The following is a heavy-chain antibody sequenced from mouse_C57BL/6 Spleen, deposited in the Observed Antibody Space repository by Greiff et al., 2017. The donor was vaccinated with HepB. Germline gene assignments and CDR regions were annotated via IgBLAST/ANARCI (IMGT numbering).Heavy chain of an antibody. J-gene: IGHJ2*01. D-gene: IGHD4-1*01. V-gene: IGHV1-26*01. CDR2: INPNNGGT. CDR3: ARDGTGYFDY. CDR1: GYTFTDYY. Sequence: EVQLQQSGPELVKPGASVKISCKASGYTFTDYYMNWVKQSHGKSLEWIGDINPNNGGTSYNQKFKGKSTLTVDKSSSTAYMELRSLTSEDSAVYYCARDGTGYFDYWGQGTTLTVSS.